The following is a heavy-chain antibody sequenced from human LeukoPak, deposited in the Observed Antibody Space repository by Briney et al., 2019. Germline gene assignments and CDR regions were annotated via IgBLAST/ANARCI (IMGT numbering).Heavy chain of an antibody. CDR1: GYTFNNCD. V-gene: IGHV1-8*01. J-gene: IGHJ4*02. D-gene: IGHD3-10*01. CDR2: LNPDSGRT. CDR3: ARTMVRGVPGFDY. Sequence: ASVKVSCKASGYTFNNCDINWVRQANAQGLECLGWLNPDSGRTGYAQKFQGRVTMTRSTSTGTFYMELSSLRSEDTAVYYCARTMVRGVPGFDYWGQGTLVTVSS.